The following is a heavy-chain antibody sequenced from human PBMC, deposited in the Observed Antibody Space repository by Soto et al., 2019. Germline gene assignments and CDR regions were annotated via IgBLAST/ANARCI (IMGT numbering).Heavy chain of an antibody. D-gene: IGHD6-19*01. V-gene: IGHV3-66*01. CDR2: IYSGGST. Sequence: GGSLRLSCAASGFTVSSNYMSWVRQAPGKGLEWVSVIYSGGSTYYADSVKGRFTISRDNSKNTLYLQMNSLRAEDTAVYYCARSLIAVADDDAFDIWGQGTMVTVSS. CDR3: ARSLIAVADDDAFDI. J-gene: IGHJ3*02. CDR1: GFTVSSNY.